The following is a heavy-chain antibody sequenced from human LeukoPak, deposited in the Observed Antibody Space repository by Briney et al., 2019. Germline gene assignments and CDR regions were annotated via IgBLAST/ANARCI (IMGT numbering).Heavy chain of an antibody. CDR2: ISAYNGNT. J-gene: IGHJ6*02. CDR3: ARGIFTMVRGVIHYYYGMDV. Sequence: ASVKVSCKASGYTFTSYGISWVRQAPGQGLEWKGWISAYNGNTNYAQKLQGRVTMTTDTSTSTAYMELRSLRSDDTAVYYCARGIFTMVRGVIHYYYGMDVWGQGTTVTVSS. V-gene: IGHV1-18*01. CDR1: GYTFTSYG. D-gene: IGHD3-10*01.